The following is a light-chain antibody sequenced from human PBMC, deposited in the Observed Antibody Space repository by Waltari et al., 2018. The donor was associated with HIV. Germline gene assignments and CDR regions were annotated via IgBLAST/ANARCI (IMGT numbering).Light chain of an antibody. V-gene: IGLV6-57*01. CDR2: ANN. CDR3: QSHDNKIFYV. J-gene: IGLJ1*01. Sequence: NFILTQPHSVSESPGKTVTISCTRSSGTIASSSVQWYPQRPGSSPTTVIYANNQRPSGVPDRFSGSIDSSSNSASLTISGLRTEDEADYYCQSHDNKIFYVFGGGTYVTVL. CDR1: SGTIASSS.